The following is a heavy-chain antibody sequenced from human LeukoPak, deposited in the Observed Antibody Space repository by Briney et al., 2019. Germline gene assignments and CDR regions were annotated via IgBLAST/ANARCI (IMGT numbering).Heavy chain of an antibody. CDR2: IGGRGDKT. CDR3: VRRGDASSGWGDHDF. J-gene: IGHJ4*02. D-gene: IGHD6-19*01. V-gene: IGHV3-23*01. Sequence: PGGSLRLSCAASGFTFNRNAIRRVRQAPGKGLEWVSTIGGRGDKTFYADSVKGRFTISRDNSKNMVHLQMNSLTGEDTALYYCVRRGDASSGWGDHDFWGQGALVTVSS. CDR1: GFTFNRNA.